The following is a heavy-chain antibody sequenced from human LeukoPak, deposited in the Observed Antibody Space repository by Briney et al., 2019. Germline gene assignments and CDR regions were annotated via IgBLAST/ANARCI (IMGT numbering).Heavy chain of an antibody. V-gene: IGHV3-11*04. Sequence: GGALRLSCAASGFTCSDYYMSWIHQAPGKELEWVSYISSSGSTIYYADSVKGRFTISRDNAKNSLYLQMNSLRAEDTAVYYCARNLYYDSSGYPSAAFDIWGQGTMVTVSS. D-gene: IGHD3-22*01. CDR2: ISSSGSTI. CDR1: GFTCSDYY. J-gene: IGHJ3*02. CDR3: ARNLYYDSSGYPSAAFDI.